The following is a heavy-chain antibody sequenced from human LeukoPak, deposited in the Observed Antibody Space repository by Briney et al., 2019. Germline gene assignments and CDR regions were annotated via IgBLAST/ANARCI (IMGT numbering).Heavy chain of an antibody. CDR2: ISSNGYTI. V-gene: IGHV3-48*03. D-gene: IGHD4/OR15-4a*01. J-gene: IGHJ4*02. CDR1: GFIFSSYE. Sequence: GGSLRLSCAASGFIFSSYEMNWVRQAPGKGLEWLSYISSNGYTIYYADSVKGRFTISRDNAKNSLYLQMNSLRVEDTAVYYCARRAGAYSHPYDYWGQGTLVTVSS. CDR3: ARRAGAYSHPYDY.